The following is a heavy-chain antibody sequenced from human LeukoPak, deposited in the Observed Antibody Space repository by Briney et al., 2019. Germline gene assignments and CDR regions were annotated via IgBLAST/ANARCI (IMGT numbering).Heavy chain of an antibody. CDR1: GFTFGDYA. CDR2: ITWNSGSI. J-gene: IGHJ4*02. D-gene: IGHD3-3*01. V-gene: IGHV3-9*01. CDR3: AKDRGAGYYGPGGFDY. Sequence: PGGSLRLSCAASGFTFGDYAIHWVRQAPGKGLEWVSGITWNSGSIHYADSVKGRFTISRDNAKNSLYLQMNSLRADDTAFYYCAKDRGAGYYGPGGFDYWGQGALVTVSS.